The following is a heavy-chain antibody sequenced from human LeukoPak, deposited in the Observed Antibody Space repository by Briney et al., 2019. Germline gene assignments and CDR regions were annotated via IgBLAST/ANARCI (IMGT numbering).Heavy chain of an antibody. J-gene: IGHJ4*02. V-gene: IGHV3-23*01. D-gene: IGHD3-9*01. CDR3: AKMRRTTRLILAGRVFDC. Sequence: GGSLRLSCAASGFTFSNYAMSWVRQAPGKGLEWVSAISGSGGSTYYADSVKGRFTISRDDSKNSLYLQMNSLRAEDTAVYYCAKMRRTTRLILAGRVFDCWGQGTLVTVSS. CDR1: GFTFSNYA. CDR2: ISGSGGST.